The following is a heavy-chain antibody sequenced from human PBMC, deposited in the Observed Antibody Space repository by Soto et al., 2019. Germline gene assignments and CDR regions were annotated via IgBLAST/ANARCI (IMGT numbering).Heavy chain of an antibody. CDR2: IYTDTST. CDR1: GFTVSSNY. CDR3: ANVMILRFAEWSALDDP. J-gene: IGHJ5*02. V-gene: IGHV3-66*01. Sequence: GGSLRLSCAASGFTVSSNYMSWVRQAPGKGLEWVSLIYTDTSTYFADSVKGRFTISRDNSKNTLYLQMNSLRAEDTAVYYCANVMILRFAEWSALDDPWGQGTLVTVS. D-gene: IGHD3-3*01.